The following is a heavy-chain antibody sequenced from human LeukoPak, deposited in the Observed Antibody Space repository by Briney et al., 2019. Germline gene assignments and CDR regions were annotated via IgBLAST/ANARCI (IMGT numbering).Heavy chain of an antibody. CDR3: ARDPYSGNYGNYYYYYMDV. CDR1: GFIFSSYG. D-gene: IGHD1-26*01. CDR2: IRYDGIKK. V-gene: IGHV3-30*02. Sequence: GGSLRLSCAASGFIFSSYGMHWVRQAPGKGLEWVAFIRYDGIKKYYADSVKGRFTISRDNAKNSLYLQMNSLGPEDTAVYYCARDPYSGNYGNYYYYYMDVWGKGTTVTISS. J-gene: IGHJ6*03.